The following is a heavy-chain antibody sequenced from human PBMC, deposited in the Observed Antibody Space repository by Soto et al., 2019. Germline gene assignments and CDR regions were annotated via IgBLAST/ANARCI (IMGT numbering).Heavy chain of an antibody. CDR3: ARGDYYDSSGYYYGKVPFDI. Sequence: SETLSLTCAVYGGSFSGYYWSWIRQPPGKGLEWIGEINHSGSTNYNPSLKSRVTISVDTSKNQFSLKLSSVTAADTAVYYCARGDYYDSSGYYYGKVPFDIWGQGTMVTVS. CDR2: INHSGST. J-gene: IGHJ3*02. CDR1: GGSFSGYY. D-gene: IGHD3-22*01. V-gene: IGHV4-34*01.